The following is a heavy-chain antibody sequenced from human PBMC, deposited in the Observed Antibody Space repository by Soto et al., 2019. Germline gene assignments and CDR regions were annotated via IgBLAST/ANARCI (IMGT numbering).Heavy chain of an antibody. CDR1: GYTFTSYY. CDR3: ARDSFVAAAAHTLDHDAFDI. Sequence: ASVKVSCKASGYTFTSYYMHWVRQAPGQGLEWMGIINPSGGSTSYAQKFQGRVTMTRDTSTSTVYMELSNLRSEDTAVYYCARDSFVAAAAHTLDHDAFDIWGQGTMVTVSS. J-gene: IGHJ3*02. V-gene: IGHV1-46*01. D-gene: IGHD6-13*01. CDR2: INPSGGST.